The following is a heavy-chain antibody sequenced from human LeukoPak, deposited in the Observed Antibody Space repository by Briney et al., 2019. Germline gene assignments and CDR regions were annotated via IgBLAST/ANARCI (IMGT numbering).Heavy chain of an antibody. CDR3: ARFSPRAMGNYLDF. Sequence: SETLSLTFAVSGGSISSGSYSWSWIRQPPGKGLEWIGYIYPRGSTYYNPSLKSRVILSLDKSANQFSLNLSSVTAADTAVYYCARFSPRAMGNYLDFWGQGTLVTVSS. D-gene: IGHD7-27*01. CDR2: IYPRGST. V-gene: IGHV4-30-2*01. CDR1: GGSISSGSYS. J-gene: IGHJ4*02.